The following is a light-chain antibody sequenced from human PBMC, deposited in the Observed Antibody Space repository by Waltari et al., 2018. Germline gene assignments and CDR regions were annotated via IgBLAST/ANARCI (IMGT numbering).Light chain of an antibody. CDR1: SSDVGSYNY. V-gene: IGLV2-8*01. Sequence: QSALTQPPSASGSPGQSVTISCTGTSSDVGSYNYVSWYQQHPGKAPRLIIYEVTKRPSGVPDRFSGSKSGNTASLTVSGLQAEDEADYYCSSHGASKVFGGGTKLTVL. CDR2: EVT. J-gene: IGLJ2*01. CDR3: SSHGASKV.